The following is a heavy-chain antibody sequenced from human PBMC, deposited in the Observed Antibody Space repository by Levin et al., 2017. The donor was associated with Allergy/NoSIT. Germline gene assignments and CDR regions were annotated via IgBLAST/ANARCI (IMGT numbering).Heavy chain of an antibody. D-gene: IGHD7-27*01. CDR1: GFTFSNYA. CDR2: ISYDGGNK. J-gene: IGHJ3*02. CDR3: ARAKLGPDVFDI. V-gene: IGHV3-30-3*01. Sequence: GESLKIFCAASGFTFSNYAMHWVRQAPGKGLEWVALISYDGGNKYYADSVKGRFTISRDNSKNTLYLQMNSLRAEDTAVYYCARAKLGPDVFDIWGQGTMVTVSS.